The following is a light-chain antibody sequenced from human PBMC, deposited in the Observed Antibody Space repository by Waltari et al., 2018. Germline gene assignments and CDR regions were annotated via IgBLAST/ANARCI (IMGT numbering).Light chain of an antibody. CDR3: QQSYGTPLT. CDR2: GAL. V-gene: IGKV1-39*01. J-gene: IGKJ4*01. Sequence: DIQMTQSPSSLSALVGDRVNITCRASQTISRYLNWYQQRPGKAPRLLIYGALTLQSGVPSRCSGSGSGTDFTLTISNVQFEDFATYYCQQSYGTPLTFGGGTKVDIK. CDR1: QTISRY.